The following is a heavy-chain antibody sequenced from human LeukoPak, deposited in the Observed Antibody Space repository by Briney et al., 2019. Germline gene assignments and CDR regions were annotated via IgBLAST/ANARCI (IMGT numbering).Heavy chain of an antibody. J-gene: IGHJ4*02. CDR1: GYTFTSYD. CDR3: ARAPSYSSSTFFDY. V-gene: IGHV1-8*01. CDR2: MNPNSGNT. D-gene: IGHD6-13*01. Sequence: ASVKVSCKASGYTFTSYDINWVRQATGQGLEWMGWMNPNSGNTGYAQKFQGRVTMTRNTSISTAYIELSSLRSEDTAVYYCARAPSYSSSTFFDYWGQGTLVTVSS.